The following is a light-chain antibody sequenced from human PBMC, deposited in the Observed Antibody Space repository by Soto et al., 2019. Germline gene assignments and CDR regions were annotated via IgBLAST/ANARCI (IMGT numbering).Light chain of an antibody. CDR3: QQSYSTPLT. V-gene: IGKV1-39*01. J-gene: IGKJ3*01. CDR1: QSISSY. Sequence: DIQMTQSPSSLSASVGDRVTITCRASQSISSYLNWYQQKPGKAPKLLIYAASSLQGGVPSSFSGSGSGTDFSLTISSLQPEDVATYYCQQSYSTPLTFGPGTKVDIK. CDR2: AAS.